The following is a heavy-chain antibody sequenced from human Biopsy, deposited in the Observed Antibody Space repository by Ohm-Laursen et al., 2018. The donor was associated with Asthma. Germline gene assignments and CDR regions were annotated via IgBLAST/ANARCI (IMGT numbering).Heavy chain of an antibody. J-gene: IGHJ4*02. CDR3: ARGDSSNWSHYYFDY. V-gene: IGHV3-53*01. CDR1: GFTVSRDH. D-gene: IGHD3-22*01. CDR2: IYSGGTS. Sequence: SLRLSCSASGFTVSRDHMFWVRQAPGKGLEWVSVIYSGGTSHSADSVRGRFTVSRDYSRNTLYLQMHSLRAEDTAVYYCARGDSSNWSHYYFDYWGQGTLVTVSS.